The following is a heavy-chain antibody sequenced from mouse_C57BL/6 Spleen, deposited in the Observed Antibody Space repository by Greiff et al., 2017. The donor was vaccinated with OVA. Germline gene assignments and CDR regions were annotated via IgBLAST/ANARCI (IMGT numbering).Heavy chain of an antibody. CDR3: ARHYGRGYFDV. V-gene: IGHV2-2*01. CDR2: IWSGGST. D-gene: IGHD1-1*01. J-gene: IGHJ1*03. Sequence: VQRVESGPGLVQPSQSLSITCTVSGFSLTSYGVHWVRQSPGKGLEWLGVIWSGGSTDYNAAFISRLSISKDNSKSQVFFKMNSLQAEDTAIYYCARHYGRGYFDVWGTGTTVTVSS. CDR1: GFSLTSYG.